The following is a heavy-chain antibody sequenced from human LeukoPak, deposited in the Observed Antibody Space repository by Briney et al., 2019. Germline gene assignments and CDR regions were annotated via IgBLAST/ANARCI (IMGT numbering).Heavy chain of an antibody. Sequence: PGGSLRLSCAASGFTFSSYWMSWVRQAPGKGLEWVANIKQDGSEKYYVDSVKGRFTISRDNSKNTLYLQMDSLRAEDTALYYCSKDEYSGGWGYFDYWGQGTLVTVSS. V-gene: IGHV3-7*03. CDR2: IKQDGSEK. CDR3: SKDEYSGGWGYFDY. D-gene: IGHD6-19*01. CDR1: GFTFSSYW. J-gene: IGHJ4*02.